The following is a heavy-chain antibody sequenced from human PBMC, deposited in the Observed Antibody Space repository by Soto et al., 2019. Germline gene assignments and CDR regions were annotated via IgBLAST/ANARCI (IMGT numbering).Heavy chain of an antibody. CDR3: ARDEISDSFYPFDY. V-gene: IGHV4-59*01. Sequence: SETLSLTCTVSGGSISSYYWSWIRQPPGKGLEWIGYIYNSGSTNYNASLKSRVTISIDPSKNQFSLKLSSVTAADTAVYYCARDEISDSFYPFDYWGQGNLVTVSS. J-gene: IGHJ4*02. D-gene: IGHD2-21*01. CDR1: GGSISSYY. CDR2: IYNSGST.